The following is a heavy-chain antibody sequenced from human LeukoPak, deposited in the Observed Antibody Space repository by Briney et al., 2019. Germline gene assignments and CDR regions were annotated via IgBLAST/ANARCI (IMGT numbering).Heavy chain of an antibody. CDR1: GFTFSSYG. J-gene: IGHJ5*02. V-gene: IGHV3-30*02. CDR3: AKEPPGIVVVPAAAIYNWFDP. Sequence: GGSLRLSCAAFGFTFSSYGMHWVRQAPGKGLEWVAFIRYDGSNKYYADSVKGRFTISSDNSKNTLYLQMNSLRAEDTAVYYCAKEPPGIVVVPAAAIYNWFDPWGQGTLVTVSS. CDR2: IRYDGSNK. D-gene: IGHD2-2*01.